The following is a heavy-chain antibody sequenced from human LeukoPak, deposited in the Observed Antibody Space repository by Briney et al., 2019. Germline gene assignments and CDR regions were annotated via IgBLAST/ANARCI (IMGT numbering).Heavy chain of an antibody. CDR1: GFTFSNYA. D-gene: IGHD1-26*01. V-gene: IGHV3-30-3*01. CDR2: ISYDGSNK. CDR3: ARDRVGATGGLLDY. J-gene: IGHJ4*02. Sequence: PGRSLRLSCAASGFTFSNYAIHWVRQAPGKGLEWVAVISYDGSNKYYVDSVKGRFTISRDNSKNTLYLQMNSLRAEDTAVYYCARDRVGATGGLLDYWGRGTLVTVSS.